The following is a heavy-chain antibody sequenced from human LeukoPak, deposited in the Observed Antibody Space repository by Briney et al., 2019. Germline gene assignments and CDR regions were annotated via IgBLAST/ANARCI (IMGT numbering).Heavy chain of an antibody. D-gene: IGHD3-10*01. CDR3: AKDRWYYGSGSYVDAFDI. Sequence: GGSLRLSCAASGFSFSTSAMTWVRQAPGKGLEWVAVISYDGSNKYYADSVKGRFTISRDNSKNTLYLQMNSLRAEDTAVYSCAKDRWYYGSGSYVDAFDIWGQGTMVTVSS. CDR2: ISYDGSNK. V-gene: IGHV3-30*18. J-gene: IGHJ3*02. CDR1: GFSFSTSA.